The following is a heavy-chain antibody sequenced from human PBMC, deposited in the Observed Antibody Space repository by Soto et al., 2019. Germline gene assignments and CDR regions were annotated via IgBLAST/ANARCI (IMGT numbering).Heavy chain of an antibody. J-gene: IGHJ3*02. Sequence: PGGSLRLSCAASGFTFSSYWMHWVRQAPGKGLVWVSRINSDGSSTSYADSVKGRFTISRDNAKNTLYLQMNSLRAEDTAVYYCERETGGVAFDIWGKGTMVTVPS. CDR2: INSDGSST. CDR1: GFTFSSYW. V-gene: IGHV3-74*01. CDR3: ERETGGVAFDI. D-gene: IGHD3-10*01.